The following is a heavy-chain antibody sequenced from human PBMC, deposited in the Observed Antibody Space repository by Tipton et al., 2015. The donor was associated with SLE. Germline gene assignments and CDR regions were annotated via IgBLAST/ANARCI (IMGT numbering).Heavy chain of an antibody. CDR2: INHSGNT. Sequence: LRLSCAVYGGSFSGYYWTWIRQPPGKGLEWIGEINHSGNTNFNSSLKSRVTISVGTSRNQFSLKLTSVTAADTAVYFCARVPLGQRQTGYWYFDLWGRGTLVTVSS. CDR3: ARVPLGQRQTGYWYFDL. J-gene: IGHJ2*01. V-gene: IGHV4-34*01. D-gene: IGHD1/OR15-1a*01. CDR1: GGSFSGYY.